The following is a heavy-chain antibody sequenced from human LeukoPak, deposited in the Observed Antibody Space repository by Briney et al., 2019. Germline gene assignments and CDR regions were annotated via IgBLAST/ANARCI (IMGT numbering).Heavy chain of an antibody. D-gene: IGHD2-15*01. Sequence: GGSLRLSCAASGFTFSSYAMSWVRQAPGKGLEWVSAISGSGGSTYYADSVKGRFTISRDNSKNTLYLQMNSLRAEDTAVYYCAKDLEEYCSGGSRYAHDYWGQGTLVTVSS. V-gene: IGHV3-23*01. J-gene: IGHJ4*02. CDR1: GFTFSSYA. CDR3: AKDLEEYCSGGSRYAHDY. CDR2: ISGSGGST.